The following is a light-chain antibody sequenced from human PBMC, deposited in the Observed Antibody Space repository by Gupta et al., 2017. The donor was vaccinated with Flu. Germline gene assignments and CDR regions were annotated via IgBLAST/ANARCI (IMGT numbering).Light chain of an antibody. J-gene: IGLJ3*02. CDR1: SSDIGNYNH. CDR3: TLYATRNFGV. Sequence: QSALTQPPSASGSPGQSVTISCTGTSSDIGNYNHASWYQQHPGKAPKLLIYDVSERPSGAPDRFVASKAGTTALFTTSGHQAEDEAYYYCTLYATRNFGVFGGGTKLTVL. V-gene: IGLV2-8*01. CDR2: DVS.